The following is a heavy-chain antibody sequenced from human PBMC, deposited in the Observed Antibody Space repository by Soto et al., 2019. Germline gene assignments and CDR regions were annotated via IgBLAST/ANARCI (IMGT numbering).Heavy chain of an antibody. CDR1: GFTFSSYA. Sequence: GGSLRLSCAASGFTFSSYAMSWVRQAPGKGLEWVSNIIGSGVSTYYADSVKGRFTISRDNSQNTLYLQMNSLRAEDTALYYCSKERGGYNYGLDYWGQGTQVTVSS. CDR3: SKERGGYNYGLDY. CDR2: IIGSGVST. D-gene: IGHD5-18*01. V-gene: IGHV3-23*01. J-gene: IGHJ4*02.